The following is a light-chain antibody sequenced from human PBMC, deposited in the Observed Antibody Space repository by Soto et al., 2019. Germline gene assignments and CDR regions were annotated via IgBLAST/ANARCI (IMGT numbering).Light chain of an antibody. J-gene: IGLJ1*01. CDR2: DVT. CDR3: CSYAGSYTFYV. V-gene: IGLV2-11*01. Sequence: HSVLTKPHSVSGLPGQSVTISCTRTSSDVGYYNYVSWYQQHPGTAPKLVIYDVTVRPSGVPDRFSGSKSVNTASLTISGLQAEDEADYYCCSYAGSYTFYVFGSGTKVTVL. CDR1: SSDVGYYNY.